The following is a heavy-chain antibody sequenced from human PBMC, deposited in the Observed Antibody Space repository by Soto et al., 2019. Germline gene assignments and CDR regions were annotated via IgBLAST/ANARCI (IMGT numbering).Heavy chain of an antibody. D-gene: IGHD3-22*01. CDR3: ARSSSGYWGGYYYYGMDV. Sequence: PSETLSLTCAVYGGSFSGYYWSWIRQPPGKGLEWIGEINHSGSTNYNPSLKSRVTISVDTSKNQFSLKLSSVTAADTAVYYCARSSSGYWGGYYYYGMDVWGQGTTVTSP. CDR2: INHSGST. V-gene: IGHV4-34*01. J-gene: IGHJ6*02. CDR1: GGSFSGYY.